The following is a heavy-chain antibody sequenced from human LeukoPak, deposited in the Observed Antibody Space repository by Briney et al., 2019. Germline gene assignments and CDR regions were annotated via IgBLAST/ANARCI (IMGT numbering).Heavy chain of an antibody. CDR3: ARQSYDFWSGYYRYFDY. J-gene: IGHJ4*02. CDR2: IYYGGSI. V-gene: IGHV4-59*08. Sequence: SGTLSLTCTVSGGSISSYYWSWIRQPPGKGLEWIGYIYYGGSINYNPPLKSRVTISVDTSKNQFSLKLSSVTAADTAVYYCARQSYDFWSGYYRYFDYWGQGTLVTVSS. D-gene: IGHD3-3*01. CDR1: GGSISSYY.